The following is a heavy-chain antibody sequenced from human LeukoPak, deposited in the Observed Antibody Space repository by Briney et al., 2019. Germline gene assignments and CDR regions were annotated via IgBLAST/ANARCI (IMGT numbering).Heavy chain of an antibody. CDR3: AGEYCSGGSCRQGFDY. J-gene: IGHJ4*02. V-gene: IGHV1-2*02. CDR1: GYTFTDYY. CDR2: INPNSGDT. Sequence: ASVKVSCKASGYTFTDYYMHWVRQAPGQGLEWMGWINPNSGDTNHAQNFQGRVTLTRDTSISSAYMELSSLRSVDSAVYYCAGEYCSGGSCRQGFDYWGQGTLVTVSS. D-gene: IGHD2-15*01.